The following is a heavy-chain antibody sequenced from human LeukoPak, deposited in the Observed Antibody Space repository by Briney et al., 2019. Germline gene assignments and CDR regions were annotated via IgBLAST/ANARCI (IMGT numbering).Heavy chain of an antibody. CDR3: ARWGAAALDY. V-gene: IGHV3-21*01. J-gene: IGHJ4*02. D-gene: IGHD6-13*01. Sequence: GGSLRLSCAASGFTFSIYSMNWGRQAPGKGLEWVSSISSSSSYIYYADSVKGRFTISRDNAKNSLYLQMNSLRAEDTAVYYCARWGAAALDYWGQGTLVTVSS. CDR2: ISSSSSYI. CDR1: GFTFSIYS.